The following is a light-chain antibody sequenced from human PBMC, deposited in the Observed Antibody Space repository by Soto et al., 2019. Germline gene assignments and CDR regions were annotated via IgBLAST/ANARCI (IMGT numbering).Light chain of an antibody. V-gene: IGKV3-15*01. CDR1: QSVSSN. CDR3: QQYNDWWT. J-gene: IGKJ1*01. Sequence: EIVMTQSPVTLSMSPGERATLSCWAGQSVSSNLAWYQQRPGQAPRLLIYGASTRATGIPARFTGSGSGTEFTLTISSLQFDDSAVYYCQQYNDWWTFGLGTKVEIK. CDR2: GAS.